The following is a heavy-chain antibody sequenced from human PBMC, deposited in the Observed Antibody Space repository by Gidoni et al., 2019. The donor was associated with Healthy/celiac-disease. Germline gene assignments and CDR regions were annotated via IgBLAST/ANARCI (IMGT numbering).Heavy chain of an antibody. Sequence: QVQLQASGPGLVKPSQTLSLTCTVSGAYISSGGYYWSWIRQHPGKGLEWIGYIYYIGSTYYNPSLKSRVTISVDTSKNQFSLKLSSVTAADTAVYYCARARDPPYYYDSRGIGYWGQGTLVTVSS. V-gene: IGHV4-31*03. D-gene: IGHD3-22*01. J-gene: IGHJ4*02. CDR3: ARARDPPYYYDSRGIGY. CDR1: GAYISSGGYY. CDR2: IYYIGST.